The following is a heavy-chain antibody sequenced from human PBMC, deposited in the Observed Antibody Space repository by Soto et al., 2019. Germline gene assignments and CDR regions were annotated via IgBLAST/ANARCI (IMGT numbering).Heavy chain of an antibody. Sequence: PGGSLRPSCAASGFTFFTHAMHWVRQAPGKWLEWVAVISYDGGSEYYADSVRGRFSVSRDNSKHILYLQSNDLRRADTALYYRAREKSSQWLASFDFWGQGTLVTVSS. J-gene: IGHJ4*02. CDR3: AREKSSQWLASFDF. V-gene: IGHV3-30*14. D-gene: IGHD6-19*01. CDR2: ISYDGGSE. CDR1: GFTFFTHA.